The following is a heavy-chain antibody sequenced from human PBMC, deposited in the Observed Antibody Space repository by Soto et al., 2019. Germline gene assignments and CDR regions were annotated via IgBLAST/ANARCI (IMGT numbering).Heavy chain of an antibody. CDR1: GYIFNTYG. Sequence: ASVKVSCKASGYIFNTYGISWVRQAPGQGLEWMGWIYPYSGNTNYAPKFQGRVTLTTDISTSTAYMELRSLRSDDTAVYYCARERSTKWDDVVSWFDPWGQGTLVTVSS. CDR3: ARERSTKWDDVVSWFDP. J-gene: IGHJ5*02. CDR2: IYPYSGNT. D-gene: IGHD1-20*01. V-gene: IGHV1-18*01.